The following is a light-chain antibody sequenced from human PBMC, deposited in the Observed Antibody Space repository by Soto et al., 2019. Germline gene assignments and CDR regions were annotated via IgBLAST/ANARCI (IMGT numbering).Light chain of an antibody. J-gene: IGKJ5*01. CDR2: DAY. CDR3: QQCSNWPSIT. CDR1: QSVSNNY. Sequence: EIVLTQSPGTLSLSPGEIATLSCRASQSVSNNYLAWYQQKPGQAPRLIIYDAYNRATGIPARFSGSGSGTDFTLTISSLEPEDFAVYYCQQCSNWPSITFGQGTRLEIK. V-gene: IGKV3-11*01.